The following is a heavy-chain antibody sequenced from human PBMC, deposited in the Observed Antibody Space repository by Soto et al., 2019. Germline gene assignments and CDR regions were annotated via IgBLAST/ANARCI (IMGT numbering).Heavy chain of an antibody. CDR1: GYTFTSYD. CDR3: ATYLATLAPEYYYYYYYMDV. Sequence: ASVKVSCKASGYTFTSYDINWVRQATGQGLEWMGWMNPNSGNTGYAQKFQGRVTMTRNTSISTAYMELSSLRSEDTAVYYCATYLATLAPEYYYYYYYMDVWGKGTTVTVSS. V-gene: IGHV1-8*01. J-gene: IGHJ6*03. CDR2: MNPNSGNT.